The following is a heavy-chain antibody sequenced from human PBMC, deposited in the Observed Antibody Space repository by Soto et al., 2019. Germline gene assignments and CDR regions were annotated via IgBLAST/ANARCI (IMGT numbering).Heavy chain of an antibody. CDR2: IYHSGST. D-gene: IGHD3-22*01. CDR3: ARVSYYYDSSGYYDY. Sequence: SETLSLTCAVSGGSISSGGYSWSWIRQPPGKGLEWIGYIYHSGSTYYNPSHKSRVTISVDRSKNQFSLKLSSVTAADTAVYYCARVSYYYDSSGYYDYWGQGTLVTVSS. CDR1: GGSISSGGYS. J-gene: IGHJ4*02. V-gene: IGHV4-30-2*01.